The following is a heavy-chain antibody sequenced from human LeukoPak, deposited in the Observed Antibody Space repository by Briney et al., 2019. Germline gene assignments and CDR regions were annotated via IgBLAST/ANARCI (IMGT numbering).Heavy chain of an antibody. J-gene: IGHJ4*02. CDR1: GFTLSDHY. CDR2: IRYKANSYST. D-gene: IGHD3-22*01. CDR3: ARAGDYYSTGDC. Sequence: GGSLRLSCAASGFTLSDHYMDWVRQAPGKGLEWVARIRYKANSYSTEYAASVKGRFTISIDDSKNSLYLQMNYLKTEDTAIYYCARAGDYYSTGDCWGQGTLVTVSS. V-gene: IGHV3-72*01.